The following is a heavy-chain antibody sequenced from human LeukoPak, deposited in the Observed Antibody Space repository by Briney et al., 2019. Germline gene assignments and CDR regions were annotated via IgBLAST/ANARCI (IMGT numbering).Heavy chain of an antibody. V-gene: IGHV3-23*01. J-gene: IGHJ4*02. D-gene: IGHD3-10*01. CDR1: GFTFSSYA. CDR3: AKVRFGVTARYHFDF. Sequence: PGGSLRLSCAATGFTFSSYAMSWVRQAPGKGLEWVSTIGTSGGSTYYADSVKGRFTISRDNSKNTLYLQMNSLRAEDTAVYYCAKVRFGVTARYHFDFWGQGTLVTVSS. CDR2: IGTSGGST.